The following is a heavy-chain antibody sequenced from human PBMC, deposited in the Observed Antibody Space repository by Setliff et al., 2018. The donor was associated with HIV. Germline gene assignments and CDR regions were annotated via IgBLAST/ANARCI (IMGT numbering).Heavy chain of an antibody. V-gene: IGHV1-2*02. J-gene: IGHJ6*01. D-gene: IGHD3-10*01. CDR1: GYTFTGHY. CDR2: VNPNSGDA. CDR3: ARNFGLSPSGKYYYYYGMDI. Sequence: ASVKVSCKASGYTFTGHYLPWVRQAPGQELEWLGWVNPNSGDAIYAQNFPGRVTMTRDTSINAAYMELRGLRSEDTAVYYCARNFGLSPSGKYYYYYGMDIWGQGTTVTVSS.